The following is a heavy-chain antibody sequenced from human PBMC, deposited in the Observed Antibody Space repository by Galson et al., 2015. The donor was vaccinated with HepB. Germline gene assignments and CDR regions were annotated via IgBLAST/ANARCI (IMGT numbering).Heavy chain of an antibody. V-gene: IGHV3-74*01. CDR1: GLTFSNYW. CDR3: ACLGAETQGC. J-gene: IGHJ4*02. D-gene: IGHD3-16*01. CDR2: ITSDGGDV. Sequence: SLRLSCAVSGLTFSNYWMHWVRQVPGKGLVWLSRITSDGGDVSYADSVKGRFTISRDNAKNTVYLQMNNLRVDETAVYFCACLGAETQGCWGQGTLVTVSS.